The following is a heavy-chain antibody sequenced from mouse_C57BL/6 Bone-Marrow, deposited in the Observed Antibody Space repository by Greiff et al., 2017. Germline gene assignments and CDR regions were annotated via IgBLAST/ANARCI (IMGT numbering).Heavy chain of an antibody. V-gene: IGHV5-17*01. CDR3: ARGEYGNFDY. CDR1: GFTFSDYG. J-gene: IGHJ2*01. Sequence: EVQVVESGGGLVKPGGSLKLSCAASGFTFSDYGMHWVRQAPEKGLEWVAYISSGSSTIYYADTVKGRFPISRDNAKNTLFLQMSSLGAEDTAMYYCARGEYGNFDYWGQGTTLTVSS. CDR2: ISSGSSTI. D-gene: IGHD2-1*01.